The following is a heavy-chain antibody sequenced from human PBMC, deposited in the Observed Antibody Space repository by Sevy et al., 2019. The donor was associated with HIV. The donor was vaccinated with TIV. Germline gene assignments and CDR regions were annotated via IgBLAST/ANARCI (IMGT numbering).Heavy chain of an antibody. CDR3: ARDIHYYDSSGSYYFDY. D-gene: IGHD3-22*01. J-gene: IGHJ4*02. CDR2: INPNSGGT. V-gene: IGHV1-2*02. CDR1: GYTFTGYY. Sequence: ASVKVSCKASGYTFTGYYMHWVRQAPGQGLEWMGWINPNSGGTNYAQKFQGRVTMTRDTSISTAYMELSRLRSDDTAVYYCARDIHYYDSSGSYYFDYWGQRTLVTVSS.